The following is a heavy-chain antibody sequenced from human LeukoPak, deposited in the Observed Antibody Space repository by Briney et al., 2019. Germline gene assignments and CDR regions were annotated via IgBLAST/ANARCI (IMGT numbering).Heavy chain of an antibody. J-gene: IGHJ3*02. CDR1: GLTFSNSG. D-gene: IGHD5-12*01. Sequence: GGSLRLSCAASGLTFSNSGMNWVRQAPGKGPEWVSVISGGGGSTFYADSVKGRFTISRDNSKNTLYLQMNSLRAEDTAVYYCAKARYSGYAFDAFDMWGQGTMVSVSS. CDR2: ISGGGGST. V-gene: IGHV3-23*01. CDR3: AKARYSGYAFDAFDM.